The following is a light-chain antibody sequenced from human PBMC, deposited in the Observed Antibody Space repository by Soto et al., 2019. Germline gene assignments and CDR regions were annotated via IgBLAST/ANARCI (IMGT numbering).Light chain of an antibody. CDR1: QTISTY. Sequence: DIQMTQSPSSLSASVGDRVTITCRASQTISTYLNWYQQNPGKAPKLLIYAASNLQSGVPSRFSCIGLRPAFTLTLLSLHPEDFASYYCQHSLNHPYTFGQGTKLEIK. J-gene: IGKJ2*01. CDR3: QHSLNHPYT. V-gene: IGKV1-39*01. CDR2: AAS.